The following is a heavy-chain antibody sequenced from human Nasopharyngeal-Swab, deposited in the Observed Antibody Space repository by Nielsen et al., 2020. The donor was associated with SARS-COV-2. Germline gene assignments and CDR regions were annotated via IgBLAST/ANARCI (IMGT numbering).Heavy chain of an antibody. CDR2: ISAYNGNT. V-gene: IGHV1-18*01. Sequence: ASVKVSCKASGYTFTSYGISWVRQARGQGLEWMGWISAYNGNTNYAQKLQGRVTMTTDTSTSTAYMELRSLRSDDTAVYYCARDGYTYYDILTGYKHFDYWGQGTLVTVSS. D-gene: IGHD3-9*01. J-gene: IGHJ4*02. CDR3: ARDGYTYYDILTGYKHFDY. CDR1: GYTFTSYG.